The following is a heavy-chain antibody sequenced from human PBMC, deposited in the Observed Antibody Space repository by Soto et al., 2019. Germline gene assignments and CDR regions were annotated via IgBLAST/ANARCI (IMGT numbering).Heavy chain of an antibody. CDR1: GYTFTSYG. Sequence: QVQLVQSGAEVKKPGASVKVSCKASGYTFTSYGISWMRQAPGQGLEWMGWISAYNGNTNYAQKLQGRVTMTTDTPTSTAYTELRSLRSDGTVVYYWARDARGVFLHYWGQGTLVTGSS. V-gene: IGHV1-18*01. J-gene: IGHJ4*02. CDR3: ARDARGVFLHY. CDR2: ISAYNGNT. D-gene: IGHD2-8*01.